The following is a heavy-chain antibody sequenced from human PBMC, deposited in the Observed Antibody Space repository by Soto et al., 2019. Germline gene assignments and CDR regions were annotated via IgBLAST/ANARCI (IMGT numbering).Heavy chain of an antibody. CDR3: ARHRRITIFGGGALDI. D-gene: IGHD3-3*01. J-gene: IGHJ3*02. Sequence: QVQLQESGPGLVKPSQTLSLTCTVSGGSISSDAYYWSWIRQPPGKGLAWIGYIYHSGNTYYNPSLSSRVTISEDTSKTQFSRKLSSVTAADTAVYYCARHRRITIFGGGALDIWGQGTVVTVSS. CDR2: IYHSGNT. V-gene: IGHV4-30-4*01. CDR1: GGSISSDAYY.